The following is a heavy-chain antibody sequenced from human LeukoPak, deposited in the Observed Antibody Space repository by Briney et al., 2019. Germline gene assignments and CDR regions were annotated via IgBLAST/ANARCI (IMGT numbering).Heavy chain of an antibody. CDR2: IKEDGGEL. CDR1: GFTFSNHW. V-gene: IGHV3-7*04. D-gene: IGHD5-24*01. J-gene: IGHJ4*02. Sequence: GGSLRLSRAASGFTFSNHWMGWVRQAPGKGLEWVANIKEDGGELNYVDSVKGRFTISRDNAKQSLFLQMNSLRVEDLGVYYCARGRRWLQPLDYWGQGTLVTVSS. CDR3: ARGRRWLQPLDY.